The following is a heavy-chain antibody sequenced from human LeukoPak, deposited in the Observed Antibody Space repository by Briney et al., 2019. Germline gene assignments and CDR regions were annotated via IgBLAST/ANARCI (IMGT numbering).Heavy chain of an antibody. CDR1: VFTFSNYG. J-gene: IGHJ3*02. D-gene: IGHD1-26*01. V-gene: IGHV3-30*03. CDR2: ITNDGSTK. CDR3: VTDGAPPGVWSYFGFDI. Sequence: PGRCLRLSCAASVFTFSNYGMHCVPEARSKGLEGVAVITNDGSTKDYADSVKDRFTMSRHNSKNTLYLPMNSLICQHRAVYYCVTDGAPPGVWSYFGFDIWGQGTMVTVSS.